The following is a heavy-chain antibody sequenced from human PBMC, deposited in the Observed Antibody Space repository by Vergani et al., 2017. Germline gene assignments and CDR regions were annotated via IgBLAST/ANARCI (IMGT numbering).Heavy chain of an antibody. CDR2: INPSGGST. CDR1: GYTFTSNY. V-gene: IGHV1-46*03. Sequence: QVQLVQSGAEVKKPGASVKVSCKASGYTFTSNYMHWVRQAPGQGLEWMGIINPSGGSTSYAQKFQGRVTMTRDTSTSTVYMELSSLRSEDTAVYYCARVEPSDDPPHLSSGHSRAFDIWGQGTMVTVSS. D-gene: IGHD3-22*01. J-gene: IGHJ3*02. CDR3: ARVEPSDDPPHLSSGHSRAFDI.